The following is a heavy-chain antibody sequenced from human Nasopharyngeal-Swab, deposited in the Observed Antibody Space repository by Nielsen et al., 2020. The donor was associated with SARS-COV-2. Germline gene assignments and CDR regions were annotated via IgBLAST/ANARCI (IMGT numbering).Heavy chain of an antibody. D-gene: IGHD6-6*01. CDR3: ARASVEYSNADRYFDY. J-gene: IGHJ4*02. CDR1: GGTFSSYA. V-gene: IGHV1-69*13. Sequence: SVKGSCKASGGTFSSYAISWVRQAPGQGLEWMGGIIPIFGTANYAQKFQGRVTITADESTSTAYMELSSLRSEDTAVYYCARASVEYSNADRYFDYWGQGTLVTVSS. CDR2: IIPIFGTA.